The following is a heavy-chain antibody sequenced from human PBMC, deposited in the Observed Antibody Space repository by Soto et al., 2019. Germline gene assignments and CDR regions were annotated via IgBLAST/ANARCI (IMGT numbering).Heavy chain of an antibody. CDR2: IYYSGST. CDR3: ARPDGELFAFDI. Sequence: SQTLSLTCTVSGGSISSSSYYWGWIRQPPGKGLEWIGSIYYSGSTYYNPSLKSRVTISVDTSKNQFSLKLSSVTAADTAVYYCARPDGELFAFDIWGQGTMVTVSS. J-gene: IGHJ3*02. V-gene: IGHV4-39*01. CDR1: GGSISSSSYY. D-gene: IGHD1-26*01.